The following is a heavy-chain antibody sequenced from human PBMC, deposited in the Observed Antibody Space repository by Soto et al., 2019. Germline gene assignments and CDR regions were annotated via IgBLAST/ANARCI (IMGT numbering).Heavy chain of an antibody. D-gene: IGHD2-2*01. CDR2: IIPIFGTA. V-gene: IGHV1-69*01. CDR3: ANAARYCSSTSCLLFDY. CDR1: GGTFSSYA. Sequence: QVQLVQSGAEVKKPGSSVKVSCKASGGTFSSYAISWVRQAPGQGLEWMGGIIPIFGTANYAQKFEGRVTITADESTSTAYMELSSLRSDDTAVYYCANAARYCSSTSCLLFDYWGQGTLVTVSS. J-gene: IGHJ4*02.